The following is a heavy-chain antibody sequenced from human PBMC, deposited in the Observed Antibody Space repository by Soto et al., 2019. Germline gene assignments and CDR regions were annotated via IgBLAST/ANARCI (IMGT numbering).Heavy chain of an antibody. CDR3: ARDIISREFWSGYFWFDP. Sequence: SVKVSCKASGGTFSSYAISWVRQAPGQGLEWMGGIIPIFGTANYAQKFQSRVTITADESTSTAYMELSSLRSEDTAVYYCARDIISREFWSGYFWFDPWGQGTLVTVSS. CDR2: IIPIFGTA. D-gene: IGHD3-3*01. J-gene: IGHJ5*02. V-gene: IGHV1-69*13. CDR1: GGTFSSYA.